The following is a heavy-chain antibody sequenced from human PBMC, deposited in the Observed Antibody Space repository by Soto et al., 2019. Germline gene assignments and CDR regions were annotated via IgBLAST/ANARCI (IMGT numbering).Heavy chain of an antibody. CDR2: ISSSSSYI. CDR3: ASSECSSTSCYSAEYFQH. CDR1: GFTFSSYS. D-gene: IGHD2-2*01. J-gene: IGHJ1*01. V-gene: IGHV3-21*01. Sequence: GGSLRLSCAASGFTFSSYSMNWVRQAPGKGLEWVSSISSSSSYIYYADSVKGRFTISRDNAKNSLYLQMNSLRAEDTAVFYCASSECSSTSCYSAEYFQHWGQGTLVTVSS.